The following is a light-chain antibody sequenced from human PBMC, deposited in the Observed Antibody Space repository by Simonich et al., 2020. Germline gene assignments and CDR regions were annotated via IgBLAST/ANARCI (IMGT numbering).Light chain of an antibody. CDR1: SSNIGAGYD. CDR2: GNS. CDR3: CSYAGSSTWV. J-gene: IGLJ3*02. Sequence: QSVLTQPPSVSGAPGQRVTISCTGSSSNIGAGYDVHGYQQLPGTAPKLLIYGNSNRPSGVSNRFSGSKSGNTASLTISGLQAEDEADYYCCSYAGSSTWVFGGGTKLTVL. V-gene: IGLV1-40*01.